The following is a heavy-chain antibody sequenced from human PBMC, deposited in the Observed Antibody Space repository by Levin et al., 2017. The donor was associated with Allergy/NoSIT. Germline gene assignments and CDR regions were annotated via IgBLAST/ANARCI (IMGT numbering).Heavy chain of an antibody. CDR3: STSPIGGDYGLDV. CDR1: GGTFSSYT. J-gene: IGHJ6*02. D-gene: IGHD1-26*01. CDR2: TMSIVGTT. V-gene: IGHV1-69*13. Sequence: ASVKVSCEASGGTFSSYTITWVRQAPGRGLEWMGGTMSIVGTTNYAQRFQDRVTITADESTSTAYMELSSLRSEDTALYYCSTSPIGGDYGLDVWGQGTTVTVSS.